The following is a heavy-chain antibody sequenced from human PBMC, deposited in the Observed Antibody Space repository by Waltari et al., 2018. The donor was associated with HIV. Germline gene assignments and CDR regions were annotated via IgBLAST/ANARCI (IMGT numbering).Heavy chain of an antibody. J-gene: IGHJ4*02. CDR1: GGSFSGYY. CDR3: ARHPYSSGWYSDY. CDR2: INHSGST. V-gene: IGHV4-34*01. Sequence: QVQLQQWGAGLLKPSETLSLTCAVYGGSFSGYYWSWIRQPPGKGREWIGEINHSGSTNYNPSLKSRVTISVDTSKNQFSLKLSSVTAADTAVYYCARHPYSSGWYSDYWGQGTLVTVSS. D-gene: IGHD6-19*01.